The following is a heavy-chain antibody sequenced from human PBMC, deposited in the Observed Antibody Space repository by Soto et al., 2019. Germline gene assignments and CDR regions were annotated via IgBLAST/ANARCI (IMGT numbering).Heavy chain of an antibody. CDR1: GGSISSYY. Sequence: SETLSLTCTVSGGSISSYYWSWIRQPPGKGLEWVGYIYYSGSTNYNPSLKNRATISVDTSKNQFSLKLSSVTAADTAVYYCARDKVGYSGYARFDYWGQGTLVTVSS. D-gene: IGHD5-12*01. J-gene: IGHJ4*02. CDR2: IYYSGST. V-gene: IGHV4-59*01. CDR3: ARDKVGYSGYARFDY.